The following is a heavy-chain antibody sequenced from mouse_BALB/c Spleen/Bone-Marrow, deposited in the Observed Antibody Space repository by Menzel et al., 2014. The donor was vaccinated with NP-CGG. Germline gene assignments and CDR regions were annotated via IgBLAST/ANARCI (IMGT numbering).Heavy chain of an antibody. CDR3: ALNWDSAY. CDR2: INNGGTYT. Sequence: EVKLMESGGDLVKPGGSLKLSCAASGFTFSSYGMSWVRQTPDKRLEWVATINNGGTYTYYPDSVKGRFTISRDSAKNTLYLQMSSLKSEDTAMYYCALNWDSAYWGQGTLVTVSA. V-gene: IGHV5-6*01. CDR1: GFTFSSYG. J-gene: IGHJ3*01. D-gene: IGHD4-1*02.